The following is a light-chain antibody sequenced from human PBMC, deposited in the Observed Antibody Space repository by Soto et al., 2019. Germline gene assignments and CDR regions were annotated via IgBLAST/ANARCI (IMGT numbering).Light chain of an antibody. CDR2: DVS. J-gene: IGLJ2*01. CDR3: SSYTTSNTLL. Sequence: QAALTQPASVCGSPGRSITISCTGTSSDVGEYEFVSWYQQHPGKAPRLLIYDVSDRPSGVSNRFSGSKSGNTASLTISGLQAEDEADYYCSSYTTSNTLLFGGGTKLTVL. CDR1: SSDVGEYEF. V-gene: IGLV2-14*03.